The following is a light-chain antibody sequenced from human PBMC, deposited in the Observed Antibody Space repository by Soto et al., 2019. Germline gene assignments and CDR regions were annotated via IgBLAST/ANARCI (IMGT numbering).Light chain of an antibody. CDR3: QQLNGSPQT. CDR1: QGISSY. J-gene: IGKJ4*01. CDR2: AAS. V-gene: IGKV1-9*01. Sequence: DIQLTQSPSSLSASVGDRVTITCRASQGISSYLVWYQQKPGKAPKLLIYAASTLQRGVPSRFSGSGSGTDFTLTISSLQPEDFATYYCQQLNGSPQTFGGGTKVEIK.